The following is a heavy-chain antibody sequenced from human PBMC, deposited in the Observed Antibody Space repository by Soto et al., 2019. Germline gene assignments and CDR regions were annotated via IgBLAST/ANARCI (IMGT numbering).Heavy chain of an antibody. Sequence: NPSETLSLTCTVSGGSISSGDYYWSWIRQPPGKGLEWIGYIYYSGSTYYNPSLKSRVTISVDTSKNQFSLKLSSVTAADTAVYYCAREDYYDSSGYYDYWGQGTLVTVSS. J-gene: IGHJ4*02. CDR1: GGSISSGDYY. V-gene: IGHV4-30-4*01. CDR2: IYYSGST. CDR3: AREDYYDSSGYYDY. D-gene: IGHD3-22*01.